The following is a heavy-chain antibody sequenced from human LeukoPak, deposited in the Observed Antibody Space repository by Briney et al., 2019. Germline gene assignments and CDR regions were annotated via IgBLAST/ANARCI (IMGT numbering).Heavy chain of an antibody. J-gene: IGHJ4*02. CDR2: ITPRGDYI. CDR1: GFTFNTYG. V-gene: IGHV3-21*01. D-gene: IGHD1-1*01. CDR3: VRHRTASDY. Sequence: PGGSLRLSCAASGFTFNTYGMSWVRQAPGKGLEWVSSITPRGDYIYYADSLKGRFTISRDNAKNSLYLQMSSLRAEDTAVYYCVRHRTASDYWGQGALVTVSS.